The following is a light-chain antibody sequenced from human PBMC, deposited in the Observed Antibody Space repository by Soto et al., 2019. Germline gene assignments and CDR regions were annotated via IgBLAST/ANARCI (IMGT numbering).Light chain of an antibody. CDR2: EVS. CDR1: ISDVGGYNY. J-gene: IGLJ1*01. Sequence: QSALTQPASVSGSPGQSITISCTGTISDVGGYNYVSWYQQHPGKAPKLMIYEVSNRPSGVSNRFSGSKSGNTASLTISGLQAEDEADYYCSAYTSRSTHVFGTGTKVTVL. CDR3: SAYTSRSTHV. V-gene: IGLV2-14*01.